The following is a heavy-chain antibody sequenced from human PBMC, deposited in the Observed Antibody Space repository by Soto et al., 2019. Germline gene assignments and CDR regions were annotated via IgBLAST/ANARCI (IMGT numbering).Heavy chain of an antibody. D-gene: IGHD2-15*01. CDR3: GRDMED. J-gene: IGHJ4*02. Sequence: EVQLVESGGGLVQPGGSLRLSCAGSGFIFSNYWMSWVRQAPGKGLEWVANINQDGTEKYHVYSVKGRFTISRDNAKNSLYLQMKSLRVEDTAVYFCGRDMEDWGQGTLVTVSS. CDR2: INQDGTEK. CDR1: GFIFSNYW. V-gene: IGHV3-7*01.